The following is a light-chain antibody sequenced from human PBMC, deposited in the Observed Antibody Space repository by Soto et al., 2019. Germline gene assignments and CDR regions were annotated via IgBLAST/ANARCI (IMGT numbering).Light chain of an antibody. V-gene: IGKV1-16*01. CDR2: DAS. CDR3: QQYHNYPVT. CDR1: QEISNH. J-gene: IGKJ4*01. Sequence: DIQMTQSPSSLSASVGDRVTITCRASQEISNHLAWFQQKPGKPPKSLIYDASSLQSGVPSRFNGSGSGTDFTLTVSSLQPEDFATYYCQQYHNYPVTFGGGTKVEIK.